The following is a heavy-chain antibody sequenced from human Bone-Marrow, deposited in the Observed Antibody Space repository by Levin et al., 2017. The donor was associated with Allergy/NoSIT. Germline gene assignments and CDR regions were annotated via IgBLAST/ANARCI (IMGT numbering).Heavy chain of an antibody. D-gene: IGHD2-2*01. CDR1: GFTFSSYS. Sequence: PGGSLRLSCAASGFTFSSYSMNWVRQAPGKGLEWVSSISSSSSYIYYADSVKGRFTISRDNAKNSLYLQMNSLRAEDTAVYYCEVVVVPAAGNWFDPWGQGTLVTVSS. J-gene: IGHJ5*02. V-gene: IGHV3-21*01. CDR3: EVVVVPAAGNWFDP. CDR2: ISSSSSYI.